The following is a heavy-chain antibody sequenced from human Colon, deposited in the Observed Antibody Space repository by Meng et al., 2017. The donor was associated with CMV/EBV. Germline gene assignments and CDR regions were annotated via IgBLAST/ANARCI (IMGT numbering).Heavy chain of an antibody. V-gene: IGHV3-48*03. D-gene: IGHD4-11*01. CDR3: ARDLSGSYSTPYYSYYGMDV. CDR1: EFTFSNYK. Sequence: GESLKISCVASEFTFSNYKMNWVRQAPGKGLEWISYINSRGNIIYYADSVKGRFTISRDNANNSLYLQMNSLRAEDTAVYYCARDLSGSYSTPYYSYYGMDVWGQGTMVTVSS. CDR2: INSRGNII. J-gene: IGHJ6*02.